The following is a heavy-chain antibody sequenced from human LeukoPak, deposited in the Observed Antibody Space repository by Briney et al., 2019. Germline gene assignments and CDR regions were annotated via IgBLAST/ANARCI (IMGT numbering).Heavy chain of an antibody. D-gene: IGHD3-22*01. J-gene: IGHJ4*02. CDR3: AKDRAEYYYDSSGYYSN. CDR1: GFTFSSYW. Sequence: PGGSLRLSCAASGFTFSSYWMHWVRQAPGKGLEWVAFIRYDGSNKYYADSVKGRFTIPRDNSKNTLYLQMNSLRAEDTAVYYYAKDRAEYYYDSSGYYSNWGQGTLVTVSS. CDR2: IRYDGSNK. V-gene: IGHV3-30*02.